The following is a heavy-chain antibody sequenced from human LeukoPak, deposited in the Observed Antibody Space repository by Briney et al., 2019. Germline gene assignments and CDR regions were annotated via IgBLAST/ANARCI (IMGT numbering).Heavy chain of an antibody. CDR1: GGSISSSSYY. V-gene: IGHV4-39*01. Sequence: PSETLSLTCTVSGGSISSSSYYWGWIRQPPGKGLEWIGSIYYSGSTYYNPSLKSRVTISVDTSKNQFSLKLSSVTAADTAVYYCARIVGANRYNWFDPWGQGTLVTVSS. CDR3: ARIVGANRYNWFDP. J-gene: IGHJ5*02. D-gene: IGHD1-26*01. CDR2: IYYSGST.